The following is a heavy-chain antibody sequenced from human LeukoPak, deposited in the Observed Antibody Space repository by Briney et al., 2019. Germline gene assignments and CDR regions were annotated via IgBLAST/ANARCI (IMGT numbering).Heavy chain of an antibody. CDR2: IRNSGNT. D-gene: IGHD4-17*01. Sequence: SETLSLTCTVSGDSFSSSSHYWGWLRQPPGRGLEWIGSIRNSGNTYYSPSLKSQVTISVDTSKNQFSLKLSSVTAADTAVYYCARHVYGEYGPGDYWGQGILVTVSS. J-gene: IGHJ4*02. CDR1: GDSFSSSSHY. V-gene: IGHV4-39*01. CDR3: ARHVYGEYGPGDY.